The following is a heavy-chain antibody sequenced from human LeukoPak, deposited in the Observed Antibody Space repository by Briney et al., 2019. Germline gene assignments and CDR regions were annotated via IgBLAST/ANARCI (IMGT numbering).Heavy chain of an antibody. CDR3: ASYIAVAGTPFDY. J-gene: IGHJ4*02. Sequence: SETLSLTCAIYGGSFSGYSWTWIRQPPGKGLEWIGEISHFGSTKYIPSLESRVTISVDTSKNQFSLKLSSVTAADTAVYYCASYIAVAGTPFDYWGQGTLVTVSS. CDR1: GGSFSGYS. D-gene: IGHD6-19*01. V-gene: IGHV4-34*01. CDR2: ISHFGST.